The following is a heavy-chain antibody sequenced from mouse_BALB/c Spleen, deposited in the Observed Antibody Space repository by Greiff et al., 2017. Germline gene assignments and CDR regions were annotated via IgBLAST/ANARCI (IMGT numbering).Heavy chain of an antibody. J-gene: IGHJ3*01. CDR3: ARDAYYRYDEESFAY. CDR1: GFTFSSYA. V-gene: IGHV5-9-4*01. CDR2: ISSGGSYT. Sequence: EVQRVESGGGLVKPGGSLKLSCAASGFTFSSYAMSWVRQSPEKRLEWVAEISSGGSYTYYPDTVTGRFTISRDNAKNTLYLEMSSLRSEDTAMYYCARDAYYRYDEESFAYWGQGTLVTVSA. D-gene: IGHD2-14*01.